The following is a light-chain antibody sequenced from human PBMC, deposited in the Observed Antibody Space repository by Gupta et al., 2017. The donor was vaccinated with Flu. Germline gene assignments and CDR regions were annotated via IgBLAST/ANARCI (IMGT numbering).Light chain of an antibody. J-gene: IGKJ4*01. CDR2: DVF. V-gene: IGKV3-11*01. Sequence: ELVLTQSPATLSLSPGERATLSCRASQSVRNFLAWYQQKPGQSPRLLIYDVFNRATGIPARFSGSGSGTDFILTISSLEPEDFAVYYWQLSSAFGGGTKVEI. CDR1: QSVRNF. CDR3: QLSSA.